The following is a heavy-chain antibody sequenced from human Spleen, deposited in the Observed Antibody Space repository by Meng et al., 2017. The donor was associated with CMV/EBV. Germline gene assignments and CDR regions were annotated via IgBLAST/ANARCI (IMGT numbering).Heavy chain of an antibody. J-gene: IGHJ4*02. CDR2: IWNDGSNK. V-gene: IGHV3-33*01. Sequence: GESLKISCVASGLTFSTYAMHWVRRAPGKGLEWVAVIWNDGSNKYYTDSVKGRFTISRDNSKNTLYLQMNSLGPEDTAVYYCARDHWSDCSGGSCRFDYWGQGTLVTVSS. CDR1: GLTFSTYA. D-gene: IGHD2-15*01. CDR3: ARDHWSDCSGGSCRFDY.